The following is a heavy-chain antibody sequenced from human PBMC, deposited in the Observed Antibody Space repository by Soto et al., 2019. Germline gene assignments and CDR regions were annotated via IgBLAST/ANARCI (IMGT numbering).Heavy chain of an antibody. D-gene: IGHD5-12*01. CDR1: GYTFTGYY. J-gene: IGHJ4*02. Sequence: GASVKVSCKASGYTFTGYYMHWVRQAPGQGLEWMGWINPNSGGTNYAQKFQGWVTMTRDTSISTAYMELSRLRSDDTAVYYCAIGEYSGYDLRIIDYWGQGTLVTVSS. V-gene: IGHV1-2*04. CDR3: AIGEYSGYDLRIIDY. CDR2: INPNSGGT.